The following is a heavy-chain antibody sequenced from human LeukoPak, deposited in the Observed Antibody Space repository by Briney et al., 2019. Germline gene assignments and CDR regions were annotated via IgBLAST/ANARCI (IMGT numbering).Heavy chain of an antibody. D-gene: IGHD3-22*01. CDR3: ARDTSGYRRGSFDY. Sequence: SETLSLTCTVSGGPTTSYYWSWIRQPPGKGLEWIGYIYYSGSTNYNPSLKSRVTISVDTSKNQVSLKLSSLTAADTAVYYCARDTSGYRRGSFDYWGQGTLVTVSS. CDR1: GGPTTSYY. J-gene: IGHJ4*02. CDR2: IYYSGST. V-gene: IGHV4-59*01.